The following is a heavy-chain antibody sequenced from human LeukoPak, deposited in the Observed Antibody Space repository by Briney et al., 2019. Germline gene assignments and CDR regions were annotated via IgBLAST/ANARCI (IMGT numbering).Heavy chain of an antibody. CDR1: GGSISSYY. D-gene: IGHD2-8*02. V-gene: IGHV4-4*07. J-gene: IGHJ3*02. Sequence: SETLSLTCTVSGGSISSYYWSWIRQPAGKGLEWIGRIYTSGSTNYNPSLKSRVTIPVDKSKNQFSLKLSSVTAADTAVYYCARVWWDADAFDIWGQGTMVTVSS. CDR3: ARVWWDADAFDI. CDR2: IYTSGST.